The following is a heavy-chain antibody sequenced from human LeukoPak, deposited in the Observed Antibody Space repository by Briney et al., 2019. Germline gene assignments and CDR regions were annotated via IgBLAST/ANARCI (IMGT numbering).Heavy chain of an antibody. V-gene: IGHV3-74*01. CDR1: GFTFSSYW. Sequence: GGSLRLSCAASGFTFSSYWMNWVRQAPGKGLVWVSRINSDGSSTSYADSVKGRFTISRDNAKNTLYLQMNSLRAEDTAVYYCARVGADWSSDYWGQGTLVTVSS. J-gene: IGHJ4*02. D-gene: IGHD3-3*01. CDR3: ARVGADWSSDY. CDR2: INSDGSST.